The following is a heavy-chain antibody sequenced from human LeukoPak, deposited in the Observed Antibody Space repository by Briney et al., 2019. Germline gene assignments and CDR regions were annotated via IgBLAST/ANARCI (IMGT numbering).Heavy chain of an antibody. CDR1: GGSISSYY. CDR3: ARSSGWYLDYYYMDV. V-gene: IGHV4-59*01. J-gene: IGHJ6*03. D-gene: IGHD6-19*01. CDR2: IYHSGST. Sequence: SETLSLTCTVSGGSISSYYWSWIRQPPGKGLEWIGYIYHSGSTNYNPSLKSRVTISVDTSKNQFSLKLSSVTAADTAVYYCARSSGWYLDYYYMDVWGKGTTVTVSS.